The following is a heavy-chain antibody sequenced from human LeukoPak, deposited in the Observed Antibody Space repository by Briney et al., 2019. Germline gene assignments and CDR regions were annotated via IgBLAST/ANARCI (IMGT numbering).Heavy chain of an antibody. CDR1: GGSISSYY. J-gene: IGHJ5*02. CDR3: ARDRIAAAGFNWFDP. CDR2: IYTSGSA. D-gene: IGHD6-13*01. V-gene: IGHV4-4*07. Sequence: PSETPSLTCTVSGGSISSYYWSWIRQPAGKGLEWIGRIYTSGSANYNPSLKSRVTMSVDTSKNQFSLKLSSVTAADTAVYYCARDRIAAAGFNWFDPWGQGTLVTVSS.